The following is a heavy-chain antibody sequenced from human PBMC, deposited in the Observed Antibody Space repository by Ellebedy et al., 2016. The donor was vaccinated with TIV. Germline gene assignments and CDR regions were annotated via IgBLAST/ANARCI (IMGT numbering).Heavy chain of an antibody. J-gene: IGHJ5*02. CDR2: SHTKGSW. D-gene: IGHD3-22*01. V-gene: IGHV4-59*08. Sequence: MPSETLSLTCTVSGASINTHYWTWIRQPPGKGLEWIGYSHTKGSWNNNPSLSSRVTISVDTSKNQFSLELSSVTAAETAVYYCARHYDYDNSGDPFDLWGQGTLVTVSS. CDR1: GASINTHY. CDR3: ARHYDYDNSGDPFDL.